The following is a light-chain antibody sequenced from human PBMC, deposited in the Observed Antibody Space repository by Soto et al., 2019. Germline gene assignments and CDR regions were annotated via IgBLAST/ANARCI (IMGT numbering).Light chain of an antibody. CDR3: QQYYSLPRT. CDR2: GAS. J-gene: IGKJ1*01. CDR1: QDIKNY. V-gene: IGKV1D-8*01. Sequence: VIWLTQSPSLVSASTGDTVTISCRMSQDIKNYLAWYQQKPGKAPDLLIYGASTLQSGVPSRFSGSGSGTDFNLTISYLQSEDLATYYCQQYYSLPRTFGQGTKVEIK.